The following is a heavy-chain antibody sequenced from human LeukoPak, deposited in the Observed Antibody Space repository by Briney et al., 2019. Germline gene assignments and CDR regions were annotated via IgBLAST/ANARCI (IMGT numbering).Heavy chain of an antibody. D-gene: IGHD6-13*01. CDR3: ARDLPSTAAAGLGY. V-gene: IGHV3-74*01. J-gene: IGHJ4*02. CDR2: INSDGSST. Sequence: GGSLRLSCAVSGFTFSSYWMHWVRQAPGKGLVWVSRINSDGSSTSYADSVKGRFTVSRDNAKNTLYLQMNSLRAEDTAVYYCARDLPSTAAAGLGYWGQGTLVTVSS. CDR1: GFTFSSYW.